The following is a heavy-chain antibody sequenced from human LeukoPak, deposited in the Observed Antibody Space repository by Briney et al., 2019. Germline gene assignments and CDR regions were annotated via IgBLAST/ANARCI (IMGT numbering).Heavy chain of an antibody. CDR2: ISAYNGNT. Sequence: GASVKVSCKASGYTFTSYGISWVRHAPGQGLEWMGWISAYNGNTNYAQKLQGRVTMTTDTSTSTAYMELRSLRSDDTAVYYCARDLRPYCSGGSCYLGFYWGQGTLVTVSS. CDR1: GYTFTSYG. J-gene: IGHJ4*02. CDR3: ARDLRPYCSGGSCYLGFY. D-gene: IGHD2-15*01. V-gene: IGHV1-18*01.